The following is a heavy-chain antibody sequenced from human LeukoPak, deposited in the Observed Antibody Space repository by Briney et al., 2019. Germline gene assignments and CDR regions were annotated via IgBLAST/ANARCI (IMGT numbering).Heavy chain of an antibody. CDR2: IDTSSSTM. D-gene: IGHD7-27*01. V-gene: IGHV3-48*02. CDR1: AFTFSEYS. Sequence: GGSLGLSCAASAFTFSEYSMNWVRQAPGKGLEWISYIDTSSSTMYYADSVMGRFTISRDNAKESLYLQMNSLRDEDTAVYYCAREDDSWGPNNLDLWGQGTMVTVSS. CDR3: AREDDSWGPNNLDL. J-gene: IGHJ3*01.